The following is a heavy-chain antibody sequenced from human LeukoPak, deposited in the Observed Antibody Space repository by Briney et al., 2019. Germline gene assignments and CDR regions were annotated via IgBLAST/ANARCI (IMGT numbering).Heavy chain of an antibody. Sequence: ASVNVSCKASGCTFTGYYMHGVRQAPGQRLEGMGWSNPNSCGTNYAQKFQGRVTMSRDTSISTAYMEMSRLRSDHPDVSYCARAAHHLVLVAAAIRIRAFDIWGQGTLVNVSS. CDR1: GCTFTGYY. D-gene: IGHD2-2*02. CDR2: SNPNSCGT. V-gene: IGHV1-2*02. CDR3: ARAAHHLVLVAAAIRIRAFDI. J-gene: IGHJ3*02.